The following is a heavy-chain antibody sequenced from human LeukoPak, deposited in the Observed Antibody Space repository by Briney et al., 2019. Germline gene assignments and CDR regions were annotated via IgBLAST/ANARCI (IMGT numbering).Heavy chain of an antibody. V-gene: IGHV4-34*01. CDR3: AIAPSYYYGSSGYYYDFDY. CDR2: INHSGST. J-gene: IGHJ4*02. CDR1: GGSFSGYY. D-gene: IGHD3-22*01. Sequence: PSETLSLTCAVYGGSFSGYYWSWIRQPPGKGLEWIGEINHSGSTNYNPSLKSRVTISEDTSKNQFSLKLSSVTAADTAVYYCAIAPSYYYGSSGYYYDFDYWGQGTLVTVSS.